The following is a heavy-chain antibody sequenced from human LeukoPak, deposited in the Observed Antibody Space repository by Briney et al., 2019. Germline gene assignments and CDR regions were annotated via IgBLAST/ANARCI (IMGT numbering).Heavy chain of an antibody. CDR1: GYTFTSYG. D-gene: IGHD2-2*02. J-gene: IGHJ6*03. V-gene: IGHV1-18*01. CDR2: ISAYNGNT. Sequence: GASVKVSCKASGYTFTSYGISWVRQAPGQGLEWMGWISAYNGNTNYAQKLQGRVTMTTDTSTSTAYMELRSLRSDDTAVYYCARGVTPLQVVPAAIGPAPYYYYYYYMDVWGKGTTVTVSS. CDR3: ARGVTPLQVVPAAIGPAPYYYYYYYMDV.